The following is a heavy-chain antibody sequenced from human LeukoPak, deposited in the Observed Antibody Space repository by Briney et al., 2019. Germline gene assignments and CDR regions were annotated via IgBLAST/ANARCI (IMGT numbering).Heavy chain of an antibody. D-gene: IGHD1-26*01. Sequence: GGSLRLSCAASGFTFGSYAMSWVRQAPGKGLEWVSGISGSGGSTYYADSVKGRFTISRDNSKNSLYLQMNSLRAEDTAVYYCVRDRGSYRPIDYWGQGTLVTVSS. CDR2: ISGSGGST. V-gene: IGHV3-23*01. CDR1: GFTFGSYA. CDR3: VRDRGSYRPIDY. J-gene: IGHJ4*02.